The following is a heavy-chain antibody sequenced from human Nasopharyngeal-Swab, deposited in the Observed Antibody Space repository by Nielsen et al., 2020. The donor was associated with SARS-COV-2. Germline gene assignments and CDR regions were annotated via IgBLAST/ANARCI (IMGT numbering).Heavy chain of an antibody. CDR2: LSWNGDKI. D-gene: IGHD2-21*01. V-gene: IGHV3-9*01. CDR1: GFIFNDYA. CDR3: TKDTSAFPRYSEH. Sequence: GGSLRLSCAASGFIFNDYAMHWVRQVPGKGLEWVSGLSWNGDKIGYADSVRGRFTISRDNDKSSLVLQMNSLRPEDTAFYFCTKDTSAFPRYSEHWGLGVLVTVSS. J-gene: IGHJ1*01.